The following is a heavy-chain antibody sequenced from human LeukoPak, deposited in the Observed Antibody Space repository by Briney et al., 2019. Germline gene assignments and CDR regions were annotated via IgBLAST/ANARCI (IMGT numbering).Heavy chain of an antibody. V-gene: IGHV4-34*01. CDR1: GGSFSGYY. J-gene: IGHJ4*02. CDR3: ARGVSIDY. CDR2: INHSGST. Sequence: SETLSLTCAVYGGSFSGYYWSWVRQPPGKGLEWIGEINHSGSTNYNPSLKSRVTISVDTCKNQFSLKLSSVTAADTAVYYCARGVSIDYWGQGTLVTVSS.